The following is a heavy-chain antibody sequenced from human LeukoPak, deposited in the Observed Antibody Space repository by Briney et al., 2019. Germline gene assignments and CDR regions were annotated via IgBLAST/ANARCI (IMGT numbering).Heavy chain of an antibody. V-gene: IGHV1-69*01. CDR3: ARDRSSSSWYQGAGWFDP. J-gene: IGHJ5*02. Sequence: GSSVKVSCKASGGTFSSYAISWVRQAPGQGLEWMGGIIPIFGTANYAQKFQGRVTITADESTSTAYMELSSLRSEDTAVYYCARDRSSSSWYQGAGWFDPWGQGTLVTVSS. CDR1: GGTFSSYA. CDR2: IIPIFGTA. D-gene: IGHD6-13*01.